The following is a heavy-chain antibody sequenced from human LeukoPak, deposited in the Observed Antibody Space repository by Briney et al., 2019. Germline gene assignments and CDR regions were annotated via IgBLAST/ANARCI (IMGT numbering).Heavy chain of an antibody. CDR3: AKDREGLSSGYDLEYFDY. V-gene: IGHV3-23*01. CDR2: ISGGGGTT. Sequence: GGSLRLSCAASGFTFSSYAMNWVRQAPGKGLEWVSAISGGGGTTYYADSVKGRFTISRDNSKNTLFLQMNSMRAEDTAVYYCAKDREGLSSGYDLEYFDYWGQGTLVTVSS. J-gene: IGHJ4*02. CDR1: GFTFSSYA. D-gene: IGHD5-12*01.